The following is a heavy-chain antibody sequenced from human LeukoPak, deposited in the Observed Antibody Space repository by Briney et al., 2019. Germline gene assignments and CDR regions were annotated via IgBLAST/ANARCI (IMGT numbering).Heavy chain of an antibody. D-gene: IGHD3/OR15-3a*01. V-gene: IGHV3-7*01. CDR3: TRDGQASYNYYMDV. CDR2: IKEDGSDK. J-gene: IGHJ6*03. CDR1: GFTFSSYW. Sequence: QAGGSQRLSCAASGFTFSSYWMSWVRQAPGKGLEWVANIKEDGSDKYYIDSVKGRFTISRDSAKNSLFLQMSSLRAEDTAVYYCTRDGQASYNYYMDVWGKGTTVTISS.